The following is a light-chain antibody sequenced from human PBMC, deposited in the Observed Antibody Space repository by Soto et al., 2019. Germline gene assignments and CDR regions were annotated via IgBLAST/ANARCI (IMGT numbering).Light chain of an antibody. CDR1: QGISDY. J-gene: IGKJ4*01. CDR2: GAS. V-gene: IGKV1-9*01. Sequence: DIQLTQSPSFLSASVGDRVTISCRASQGISDYLAWYQQKPGKAPKLLIYGASTLQSGVPSRFRGSASGTEFTLTISSLQPEDFATYFGQQFNAYPLTFGGGTKLEIK. CDR3: QQFNAYPLT.